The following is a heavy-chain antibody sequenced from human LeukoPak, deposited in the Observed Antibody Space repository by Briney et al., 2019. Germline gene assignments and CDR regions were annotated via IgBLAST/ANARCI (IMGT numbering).Heavy chain of an antibody. D-gene: IGHD2-2*01. J-gene: IGHJ4*02. V-gene: IGHV5-51*01. CDR3: GRFLAVPGADIGNFDY. CDR1: GYSFTSYW. Sequence: GESLKISCKGSGYSFTSYWIGWVRQMPGKGLEWMGIIYPGDSDTRYSPSFQGQVTISADKSISTAYLQWSSLKASDTAMYYCGRFLAVPGADIGNFDYWGQGTQVTVSS. CDR2: IYPGDSDT.